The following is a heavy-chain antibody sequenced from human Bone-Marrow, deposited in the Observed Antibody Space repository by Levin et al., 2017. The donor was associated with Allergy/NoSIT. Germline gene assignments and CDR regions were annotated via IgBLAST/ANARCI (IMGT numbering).Heavy chain of an antibody. CDR2: ISGNGAGT. D-gene: IGHD2-8*01. Sequence: GESLKISCAASGFTFSSYGMNWVRQAPGKGLEWVSGISGNGAGTYYADSLKGRFTISRDNSKNTFYLQMNSLRAEDTAFYYCARGGTNVNYAPYNWFDRWGQGTLVTVSS. J-gene: IGHJ5*02. CDR1: GFTFSSYG. CDR3: ARGGTNVNYAPYNWFDR. V-gene: IGHV3-23*01.